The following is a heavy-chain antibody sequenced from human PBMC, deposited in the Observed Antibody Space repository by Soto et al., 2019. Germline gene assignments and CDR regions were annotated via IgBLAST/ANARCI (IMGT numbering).Heavy chain of an antibody. CDR1: GFTFISYG. CDR3: AKDRFLRSTSCPFY. J-gene: IGHJ4*02. CDR2: ISYDGSNK. D-gene: IGHD2-2*01. Sequence: PWGSLRLSCAASGFTFISYGILFFRHSPFKWLEWVAGISYDGSNKYYADSVKGRFTIARDNSKNTLYQQMNNLNAEDTAVYYCAKDRFLRSTSCPFYWRKGTRVTV. V-gene: IGHV3-30*18.